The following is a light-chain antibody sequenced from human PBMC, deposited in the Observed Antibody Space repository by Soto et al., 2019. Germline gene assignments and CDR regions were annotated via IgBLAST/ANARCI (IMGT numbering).Light chain of an antibody. CDR1: QGINSY. CDR2: TAS. CDR3: QQLYSYPLT. Sequence: DIQLTQSPSFLSASVGDRVTVTCRASQGINSYLAWYQQKPGKAPKLLIYTASTLQSGVPSRLSGSGSGTEFTLTITSLQPEDFAAYYCQQLYSYPLTFGGGTKVDIK. J-gene: IGKJ4*01. V-gene: IGKV1-9*01.